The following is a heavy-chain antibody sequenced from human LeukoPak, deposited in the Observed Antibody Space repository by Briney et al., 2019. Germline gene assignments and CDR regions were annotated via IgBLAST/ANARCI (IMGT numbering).Heavy chain of an antibody. CDR3: FAYYDSSGYYAH. V-gene: IGHV4-39*01. CDR1: GGSVSSTTYY. CDR2: IYKAGNT. D-gene: IGHD3-22*01. J-gene: IGHJ4*02. Sequence: SETLSLTCTVSGGSVSSTTYYWAWIRQPPGKGLEWIGSIYKAGNTNYRPSGRSRVFISVDTSNNQFSLILSSVTAADTAVYYCFAYYDSSGYYAHWGQGTLVTVSS.